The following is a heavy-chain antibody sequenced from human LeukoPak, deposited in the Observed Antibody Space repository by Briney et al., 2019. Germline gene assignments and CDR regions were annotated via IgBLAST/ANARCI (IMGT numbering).Heavy chain of an antibody. J-gene: IGHJ3*02. Sequence: GGSLRLSCAGSGFTFSSYAMSWVRQAPGKGLEWVSAISGSGADTYYADSVKGRFTISRDNSKNTLYLQMNSLRAEDTAVYYCARDRGYSGYLGAFDIWGQGTMVTVSS. CDR3: ARDRGYSGYLGAFDI. CDR1: GFTFSSYA. D-gene: IGHD5-12*01. V-gene: IGHV3-23*01. CDR2: ISGSGADT.